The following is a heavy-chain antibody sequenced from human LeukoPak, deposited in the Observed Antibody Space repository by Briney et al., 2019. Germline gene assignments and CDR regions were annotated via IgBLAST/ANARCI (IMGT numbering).Heavy chain of an antibody. J-gene: IGHJ4*02. CDR2: IYSDSNT. Sequence: PGGSLRLSCAASGFTVSSNFMTWVRQAPGKGLEWASFIYSDSNTYYADSVKGRFTISRDNSKNTLYLQMNSLRAEDTAVYYCARDCCNSAWYSDWGQGTLVTVSS. V-gene: IGHV3-53*01. D-gene: IGHD2/OR15-2a*01. CDR3: ARDCCNSAWYSD. CDR1: GFTVSSNF.